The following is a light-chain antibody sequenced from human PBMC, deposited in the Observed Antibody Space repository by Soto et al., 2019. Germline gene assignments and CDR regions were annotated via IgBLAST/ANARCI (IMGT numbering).Light chain of an antibody. Sequence: AIQMTQSPSSLSASVGDRVTITCRASQGIGNDLGWYQQKPGKAPKVLIYGASSLQGGVPSRFSGSGSGTDFTLIISSLQPEDFATYYCLQDNSYPLTFGQGTKVEVK. CDR3: LQDNSYPLT. CDR2: GAS. J-gene: IGKJ1*01. CDR1: QGIGND. V-gene: IGKV1-6*01.